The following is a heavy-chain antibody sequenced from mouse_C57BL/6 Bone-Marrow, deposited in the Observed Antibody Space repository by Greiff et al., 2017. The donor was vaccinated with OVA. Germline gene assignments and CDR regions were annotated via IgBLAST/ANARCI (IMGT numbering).Heavy chain of an antibody. Sequence: EVHLQQSGGGLVQPGGSMKLSCAASGFTFSDAWMDWVRQSPEKGLEWVAEIRNKANNHATYYAESVKGRFTISRDDSKSSVYLQMNSLRAEDTGIYYCTSPLLLGAMDYWGQGTSVTVSS. D-gene: IGHD1-1*01. V-gene: IGHV6-6*01. CDR1: GFTFSDAW. CDR3: TSPLLLGAMDY. J-gene: IGHJ4*01. CDR2: IRNKANNHAT.